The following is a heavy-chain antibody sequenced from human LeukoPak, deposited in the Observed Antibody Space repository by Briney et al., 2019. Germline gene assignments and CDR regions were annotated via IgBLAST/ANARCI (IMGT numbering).Heavy chain of an antibody. Sequence: SETLSLTCTVSGGSISSYYWSWIRQPPGKGLDWIGYIYYSGSTNYNPSLKSRVTISVDTSKNQFSLKLSSVTAADTAVYYCARLTHPVLRYFDWRTRGDYYYGMDVWGKGTTVTVSS. V-gene: IGHV4-59*01. CDR2: IYYSGST. CDR3: ARLTHPVLRYFDWRTRGDYYYGMDV. J-gene: IGHJ6*04. D-gene: IGHD3-9*01. CDR1: GGSISSYY.